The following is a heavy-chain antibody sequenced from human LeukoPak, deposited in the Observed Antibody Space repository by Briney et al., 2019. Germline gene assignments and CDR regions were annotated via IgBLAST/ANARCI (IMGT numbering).Heavy chain of an antibody. Sequence: SETLSLTCAVYGGSFSGYYWSWIRQPPGKGLEWIGEINHSGSTNYNPSLKSRVTISVDTSKNQFSLKLSSVTAADTAVYYCARGDYDFWSGYYLSWFDPWGQGTLVTVSS. J-gene: IGHJ5*02. D-gene: IGHD3-3*01. CDR3: ARGDYDFWSGYYLSWFDP. V-gene: IGHV4-34*01. CDR2: INHSGST. CDR1: GGSFSGYY.